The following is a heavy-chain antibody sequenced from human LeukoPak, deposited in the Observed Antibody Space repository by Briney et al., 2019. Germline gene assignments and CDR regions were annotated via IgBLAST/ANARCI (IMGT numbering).Heavy chain of an antibody. D-gene: IGHD1-26*01. J-gene: IGHJ4*02. V-gene: IGHV2-70*11. Sequence: SGPTLVNPTQTLTLTCTFSGFSLSSSGMCVSWIRQPPGKALEWLARIDWDDDKCYNTSLKTRVTISKDTSKKQVVLTMTNMDPVDTATYYCARIRGQVGAAFGNYFDYWGQGTLVTVSS. CDR3: ARIRGQVGAAFGNYFDY. CDR1: GFSLSSSGMC. CDR2: IDWDDDK.